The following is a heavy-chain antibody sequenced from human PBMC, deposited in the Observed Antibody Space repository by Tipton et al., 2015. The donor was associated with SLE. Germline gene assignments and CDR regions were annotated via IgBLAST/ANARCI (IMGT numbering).Heavy chain of an antibody. CDR1: GFTFSSYS. D-gene: IGHD3-22*01. V-gene: IGHV3-21*04. J-gene: IGHJ3*02. CDR3: AKDRLLIVVVFAFDI. CDR2: ISSSGSYI. Sequence: SLRLSCAASGFTFSSYSMNWVRQAPGKGLEWVSSISSSGSYIYYADSVKGRFTISRDNSKNTLYLQMNSLRAEDTAVYYCAKDRLLIVVVFAFDIWGQGTMVTVSS.